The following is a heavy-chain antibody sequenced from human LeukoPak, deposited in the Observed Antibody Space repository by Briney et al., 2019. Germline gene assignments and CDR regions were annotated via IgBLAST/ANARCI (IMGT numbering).Heavy chain of an antibody. CDR3: AKRRGNWGDFDY. J-gene: IGHJ4*02. Sequence: GGSLRLSCAASGFTFSSYAMSWVRQAPGKGLEWVSAISGSGGSTYYADSVKGRFTISRDNSKNTLYLQMNSLRAEDTAIYYCAKRRGNWGDFDYWGQGTLVTVSS. CDR2: ISGSGGST. V-gene: IGHV3-23*01. CDR1: GFTFSSYA. D-gene: IGHD7-27*01.